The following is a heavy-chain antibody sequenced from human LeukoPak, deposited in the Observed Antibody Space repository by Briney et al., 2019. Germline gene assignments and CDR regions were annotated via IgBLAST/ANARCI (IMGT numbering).Heavy chain of an antibody. J-gene: IGHJ4*02. V-gene: IGHV3-20*04. CDR3: ARDTIMGMAGNFDY. Sequence: GGSLRLSCAASGFTFYDYGMSWVRQAPGKGLEWVSGINWNGGSTGYADSVKGRFTISRDNAKNSLYLQMNSLRAEDTALYYCARDTIMGMAGNFDYWGQGTLVTVSS. CDR2: INWNGGST. CDR1: GFTFYDYG. D-gene: IGHD6-19*01.